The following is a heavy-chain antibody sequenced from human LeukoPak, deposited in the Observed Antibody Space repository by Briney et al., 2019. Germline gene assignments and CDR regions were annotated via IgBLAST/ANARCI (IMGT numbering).Heavy chain of an antibody. Sequence: ASVKVSCKASGYTFTGYYMHWVRRAPGQGLEWMGWINPNSGDTNYAQKFQGRVTMTGDTSISTAYMELSGLRSDDTAMYYCARDKGYSYGFNYWGQGTLVTVSS. V-gene: IGHV1-2*02. CDR2: INPNSGDT. CDR1: GYTFTGYY. J-gene: IGHJ4*02. CDR3: ARDKGYSYGFNY. D-gene: IGHD5-18*01.